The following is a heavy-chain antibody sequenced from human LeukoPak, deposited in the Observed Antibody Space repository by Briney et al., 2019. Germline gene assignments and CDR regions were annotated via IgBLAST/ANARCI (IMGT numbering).Heavy chain of an antibody. CDR1: GGSISSYY. CDR2: IYYSGST. D-gene: IGHD3-10*01. CDR3: ATHGGARDY. Sequence: NPSETLSLTCTVSGGSISSYYWSWIRQPPGKGLEWIGYIYYSGSTNYNPSLKSRVTISVDTSKNQFSLKLSSVTAADTAVYYCATHGGARDYWGQGTLVTVSS. J-gene: IGHJ4*02. V-gene: IGHV4-59*01.